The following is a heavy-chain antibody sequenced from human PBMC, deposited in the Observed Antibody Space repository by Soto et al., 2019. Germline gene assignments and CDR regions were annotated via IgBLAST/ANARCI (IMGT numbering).Heavy chain of an antibody. CDR2: ISGSGGST. D-gene: IGHD3-3*01. CDR3: AKDPIRDYDFWSGYYSYYYGMDV. J-gene: IGHJ6*02. CDR1: GFTFSSDA. V-gene: IGHV3-23*01. Sequence: PGGSLRLSCAASGFTFSSDAMSWVRQAPGKGLEWVSAISGSGGSTYYADSVKGRFTISRDNSKNTLYLQMNSLRAEDTAVYYCAKDPIRDYDFWSGYYSYYYGMDVWGQGTTVTVSS.